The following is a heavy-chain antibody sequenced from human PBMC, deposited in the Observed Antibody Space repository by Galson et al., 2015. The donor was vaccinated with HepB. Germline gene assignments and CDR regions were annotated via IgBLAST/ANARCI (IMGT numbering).Heavy chain of an antibody. CDR3: ARHSLAWANWFDP. CDR1: GASISSYY. CDR2: FYNSGNT. J-gene: IGHJ5*02. V-gene: IGHV4-59*08. Sequence: SETLSLTCTVSGASISSYYWSWIRQPPGKGLEWIGYFYNSGNTNYNPSLKSRVTISEDTSKNQVSLKLNSVTAADTAVYYCARHSLAWANWFDPWGQGTLVTVSS. D-gene: IGHD1-26*01.